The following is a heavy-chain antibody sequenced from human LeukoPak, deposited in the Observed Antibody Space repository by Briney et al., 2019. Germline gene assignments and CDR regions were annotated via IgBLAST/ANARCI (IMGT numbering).Heavy chain of an antibody. V-gene: IGHV4-34*01. CDR2: INHSGST. CDR3: ARANLTHTDYFDY. D-gene: IGHD4/OR15-4a*01. CDR1: GGSFSGYY. Sequence: SETLSLTCAVSGGSFSGYYWSWIRQPPGKGLEWIAEINHSGSTNYNPSLKSRVTISVDKSKNQFSLKLSSVTGADTAVYYCARANLTHTDYFDYWGQGTLVTVSS. J-gene: IGHJ4*02.